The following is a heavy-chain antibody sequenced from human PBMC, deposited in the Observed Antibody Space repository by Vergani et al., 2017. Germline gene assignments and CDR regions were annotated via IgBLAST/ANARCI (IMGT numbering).Heavy chain of an antibody. CDR3: ARVNTETNGHLYYYYYMDV. V-gene: IGHV4-34*01. J-gene: IGHJ6*03. Sequence: QVQLQQWGPGLVKPSETLSLTCVVNGGSFTSYHWTWIRQSPGEGLEWVGDIDHTGRPDYNPSLKSRLTMSVDKSRNQFSLTLNSVTATDTAIYFCARVNTETNGHLYYYYYMDVWGQGTAVTVS. CDR2: IDHTGRP. CDR1: GGSFTSYH. D-gene: IGHD4-11*01.